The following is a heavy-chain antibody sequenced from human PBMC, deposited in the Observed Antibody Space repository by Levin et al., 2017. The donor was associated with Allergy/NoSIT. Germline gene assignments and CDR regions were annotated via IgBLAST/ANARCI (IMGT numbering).Heavy chain of an antibody. Sequence: LSLTCAASGFTFSNYAMSWVRQTPGKGLEWDSFIRGSGGSTHYADSVKGRFTISRDNSKHMLYLQMNSLRGEDTAVYFCAKNYDFWSGPFDYWGQGTLVTVSS. V-gene: IGHV3-23*01. CDR3: AKNYDFWSGPFDY. CDR2: IRGSGGST. CDR1: GFTFSNYA. D-gene: IGHD3-3*01. J-gene: IGHJ4*02.